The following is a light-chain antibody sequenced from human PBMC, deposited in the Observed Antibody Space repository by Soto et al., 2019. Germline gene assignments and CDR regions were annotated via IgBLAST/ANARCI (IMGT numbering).Light chain of an antibody. CDR2: WVS. CDR1: QSVLYSSNNKNY. Sequence: DIVMTQSPDSLAVSLGERATINCKSSQSVLYSSNNKNYLAWYQQKPGQPPKLLIYWVSTRESGVPDRFSGGGSGTDFTLTISSLQAEDVAVYYCQQYYSTPQITFGQGTRLEIK. CDR3: QQYYSTPQIT. J-gene: IGKJ5*01. V-gene: IGKV4-1*01.